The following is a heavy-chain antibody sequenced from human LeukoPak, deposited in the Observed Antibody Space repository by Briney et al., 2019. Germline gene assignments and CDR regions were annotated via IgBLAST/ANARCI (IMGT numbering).Heavy chain of an antibody. CDR1: GFTFSSYA. CDR2: ITGSGGNT. Sequence: GGSLRLSCAASGFTFSSYAMSWVRQAPGKGLEWVSAITGSGGNTYFADSVKGRFTISRDNSKNTLYLQMNSLRAEDTAVYYCATRSLSTGTYGMDVWGQGTTVTVSS. V-gene: IGHV3-23*01. D-gene: IGHD4-17*01. CDR3: ATRSLSTGTYGMDV. J-gene: IGHJ6*02.